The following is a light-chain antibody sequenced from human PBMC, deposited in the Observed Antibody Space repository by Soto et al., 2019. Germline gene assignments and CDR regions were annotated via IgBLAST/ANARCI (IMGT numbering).Light chain of an antibody. CDR1: QSISSY. CDR2: AAS. Sequence: DIQMPQSPSSLSASLGDRVTITCRASQSISSYLNRYQQKLGKAPKLLIYAASRLQSGVPSMFSGSSSGTDFNLAISSRQTENFATYYFQQSYSTPWTFGQRTKVEIK. CDR3: QQSYSTPWT. V-gene: IGKV1-39*01. J-gene: IGKJ1*01.